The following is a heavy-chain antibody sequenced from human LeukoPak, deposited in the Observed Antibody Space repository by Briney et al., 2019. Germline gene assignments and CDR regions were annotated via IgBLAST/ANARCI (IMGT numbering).Heavy chain of an antibody. CDR3: AKEAYYYGSGRSHFDY. J-gene: IGHJ4*02. D-gene: IGHD3-10*01. CDR2: IKQDGSEK. Sequence: GGSLRLSCAASGFTFSTYWMSWVRQAPGKGLEWVANIKQDGSEKYYVDSVKGRFTISRDNAKNSLYLQMNSLRAEDTALYYCAKEAYYYGSGRSHFDYWGQGTLVTVSS. V-gene: IGHV3-7*03. CDR1: GFTFSTYW.